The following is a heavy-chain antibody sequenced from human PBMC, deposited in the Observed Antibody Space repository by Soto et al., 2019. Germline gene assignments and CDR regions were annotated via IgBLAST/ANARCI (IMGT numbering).Heavy chain of an antibody. D-gene: IGHD1-20*01. CDR2: VFYTGFT. CDR1: GGSISCIYYY. J-gene: IGHJ4*02. V-gene: IGHV4-39*01. Sequence: SETLSLTCPGFGGSISCIYYYWGWLRQSPGKGPEWIGSVFYTGFTSYNPSLESRVSVSVDTSKNQFSLEVSGVSAADTAVYYCATSQKGYNWNYFDHWGPGALVTVSS. CDR3: ATSQKGYNWNYFDH.